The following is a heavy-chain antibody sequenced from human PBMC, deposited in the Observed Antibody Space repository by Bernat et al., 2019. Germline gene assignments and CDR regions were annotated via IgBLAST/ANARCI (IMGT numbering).Heavy chain of an antibody. CDR1: GGTFSSYA. Sequence: QVQLVQSGAEVKKPGSSVKVSCKASGGTFSSYAISWVRLAPGQGLEWMGGIIPIFGTANYAQKFQGRVTITADESTSTAYMELSSLRSEDTAVYYCAREVSEMATIFYFDYWGQGTLVTVSS. CDR2: IIPIFGTA. D-gene: IGHD5-24*01. V-gene: IGHV1-69*01. CDR3: AREVSEMATIFYFDY. J-gene: IGHJ4*02.